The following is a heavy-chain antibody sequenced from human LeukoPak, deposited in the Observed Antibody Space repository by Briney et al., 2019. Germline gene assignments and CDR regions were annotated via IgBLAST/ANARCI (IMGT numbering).Heavy chain of an antibody. CDR3: ARTYDVNAFDI. J-gene: IGHJ3*02. Sequence: GGSLRLSCAASGFTFSSYAMHWVRQAPGKGLEWVAVISYDGSNKYYADSVKGRFTISRDNSKDTLYLQMNGLRAEDTAVYYCARTYDVNAFDIWGQGTMITVSS. CDR1: GFTFSSYA. V-gene: IGHV3-30-3*01. CDR2: ISYDGSNK. D-gene: IGHD5-12*01.